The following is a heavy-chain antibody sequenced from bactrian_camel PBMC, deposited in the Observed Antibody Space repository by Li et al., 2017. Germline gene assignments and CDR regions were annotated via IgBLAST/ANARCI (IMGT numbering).Heavy chain of an antibody. D-gene: IGHD3*01. CDR3: VTSLPVIYADAYYR. CDR2: IYGDGSNT. V-gene: IGHV3S6*01. CDR1: GFTFSSSW. J-gene: IGHJ4*01. Sequence: HVQLVESGGGLVQPGGSLRLSCVGSGFTFSSSWMYWVRQAPGKGLEWVSSIYGDGSNTYYADSVKGRFTASRDNAKSTMYLQMNSLEIEDTAVYYCVTSLPVIYADAYYRWGQGTQVTVS.